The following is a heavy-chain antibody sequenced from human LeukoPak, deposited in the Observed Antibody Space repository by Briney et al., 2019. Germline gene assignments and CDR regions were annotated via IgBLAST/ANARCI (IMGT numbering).Heavy chain of an antibody. D-gene: IGHD1-26*01. Sequence: GASVKVSRKASGYTFTSYGISWVRQAPGQGLEWMGWISAYNGNTNYAQKLQGRVTMTTDTSTSTAYTELRSLRSDDTAVYYCARGTILVGATTVDYWGQGTLVTVSS. V-gene: IGHV1-18*01. J-gene: IGHJ4*02. CDR2: ISAYNGNT. CDR1: GYTFTSYG. CDR3: ARGTILVGATTVDY.